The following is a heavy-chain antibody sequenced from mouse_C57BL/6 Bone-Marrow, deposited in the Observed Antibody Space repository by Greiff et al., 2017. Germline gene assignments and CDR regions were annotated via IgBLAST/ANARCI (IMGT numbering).Heavy chain of an antibody. CDR2: IYPGSGST. V-gene: IGHV1-55*01. D-gene: IGHD1-1*01. Sequence: QVQLQQPGAELVKPGASVKMSCKASGYTFTSYWITWVKQRPGQGLEWIGDIYPGSGSTNYNEKFKSKATLTVDTSSSAAYMQLSSLTSEDSAVYYCARPYGTLYYYAMDYWGQGTSVTVSS. CDR3: ARPYGTLYYYAMDY. CDR1: GYTFTSYW. J-gene: IGHJ4*01.